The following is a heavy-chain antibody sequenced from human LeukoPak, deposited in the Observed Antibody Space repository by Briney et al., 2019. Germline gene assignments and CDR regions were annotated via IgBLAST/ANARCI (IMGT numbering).Heavy chain of an antibody. CDR1: GGTFSNYA. CDR2: IIPIFGTG. Sequence: GASVKVSCKASGGTFSNYAISWVRQAPGQGLEWMGGIIPIFGTGNYAQKFQGRVTITADDSTTTAYMELSSLRSEDTAVYYCARGSSAWYPWFDPWGQGTLVTVSS. J-gene: IGHJ5*02. CDR3: ARGSSAWYPWFDP. V-gene: IGHV1-69*01. D-gene: IGHD6-19*01.